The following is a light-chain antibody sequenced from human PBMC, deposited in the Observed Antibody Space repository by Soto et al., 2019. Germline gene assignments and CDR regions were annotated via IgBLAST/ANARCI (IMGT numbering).Light chain of an antibody. CDR2: AVN. J-gene: IGLJ3*02. V-gene: IGLV2-11*01. CDR3: CSYAGRYTWV. CDR1: SSDVGDYNY. Sequence: QSALTQPRSVSGSPGQSVTISCTGTSSDVGDYNYVSWYQQHPGKAPKLLIYAVNMRPSGVPDRFSGSKSGNTASLTISGLQADDEADYSCCSYAGRYTWVFGGGTKLTVL.